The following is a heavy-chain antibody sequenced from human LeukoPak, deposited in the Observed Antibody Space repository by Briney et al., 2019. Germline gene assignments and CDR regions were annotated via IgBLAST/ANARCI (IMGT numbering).Heavy chain of an antibody. CDR1: GGSISTYY. D-gene: IGHD6-13*01. V-gene: IGHV4-59*01. CDR2: IYDSGST. J-gene: IGHJ6*03. Sequence: SETLSLTCTVSGGSISTYYRSWIRQPPGKGLEWIGYIYDSGSTNYNPSLKSRVAMSVDTSKKQFSLKLSSVTAADTAMYYCTRDLNGYYYYMDVCGKGTTVTVSS. CDR3: TRDLNGYYYYMDV.